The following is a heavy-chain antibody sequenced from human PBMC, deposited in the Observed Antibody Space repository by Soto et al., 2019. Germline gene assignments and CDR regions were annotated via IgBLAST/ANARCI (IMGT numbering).Heavy chain of an antibody. CDR2: INTGSSNT. V-gene: IGHV1-3*04. CDR3: ARAMPPAGYIYFDQ. CDR1: GYTFTSDG. Sequence: QVDLVQSGAEVKEPGASVRISCEASGYTFTSDGIHWVRQAPGQRLEWMGWINTGSSNTRYSQEFHARVTITRDTSASTAYMELNSLSSEDTAVYYCARAMPPAGYIYFDQWGQGTLVTVSS. J-gene: IGHJ4*02. D-gene: IGHD2-2*01.